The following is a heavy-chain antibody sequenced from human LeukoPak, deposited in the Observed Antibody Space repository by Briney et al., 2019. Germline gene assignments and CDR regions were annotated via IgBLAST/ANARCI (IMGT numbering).Heavy chain of an antibody. CDR1: GYTFTSYY. CDR3: ARDLAWGAFDY. J-gene: IGHJ4*02. CDR2: INPSGGST. D-gene: IGHD7-27*01. Sequence: GASVKVSCKASGYTFTSYYMHWVRQAPGQGLEWMGIINPSGGSTSYAQKFQGRVTMTRDMSTSTVYMELSSLRSEDTAVYYCARDLAWGAFDYWGQGTLVTVSS. V-gene: IGHV1-46*01.